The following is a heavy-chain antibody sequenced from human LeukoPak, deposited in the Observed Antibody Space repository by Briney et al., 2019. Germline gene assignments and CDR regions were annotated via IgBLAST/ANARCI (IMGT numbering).Heavy chain of an antibody. CDR1: GFTFSSYA. D-gene: IGHD5-12*01. CDR2: ISYDGSNK. CDR3: GRLALTPWYFDL. V-gene: IGHV3-30*14. Sequence: GGSLRLSCAASGFTFSSYAMHWVRQAPGKGLEWVAVISYDGSNKYYADSVKGRFTISRDNSKNTVYLQMNSLRAEDTAVYYCGRLALTPWYFDLWGRGTLVTVSS. J-gene: IGHJ2*01.